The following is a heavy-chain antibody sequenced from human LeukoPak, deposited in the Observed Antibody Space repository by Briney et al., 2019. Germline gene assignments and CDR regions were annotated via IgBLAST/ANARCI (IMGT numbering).Heavy chain of an antibody. J-gene: IGHJ5*02. V-gene: IGHV3-7*01. CDR1: GFTFSSYG. D-gene: IGHD4-17*01. CDR2: IKQDGSEK. CDR3: ARTVYGDYGDWFDP. Sequence: GGSLRLSCAASGFTFSSYGMHWARQAPGKGLEWVANIKQDGSEKYYVDSVKGRFTISRDNAKNSLYLQMNSLRAEDTAMYYCARTVYGDYGDWFDPWGQGTLVTVSS.